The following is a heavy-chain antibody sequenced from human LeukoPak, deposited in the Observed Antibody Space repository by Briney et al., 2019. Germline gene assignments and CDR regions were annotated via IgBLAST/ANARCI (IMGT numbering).Heavy chain of an antibody. CDR1: GFSFSNYW. J-gene: IGHJ4*02. D-gene: IGHD3-9*01. Sequence: GGSLRLSCEASGFSFSNYWINWVRQAPGRGLEWVANINPDGSDRRYMDPVNGRFTISRDNARNSLYLQMNYLRVEDTAVYYCASGHFDWLLGGQGALVTVSS. CDR2: INPDGSDR. CDR3: ASGHFDWLL. V-gene: IGHV3-7*01.